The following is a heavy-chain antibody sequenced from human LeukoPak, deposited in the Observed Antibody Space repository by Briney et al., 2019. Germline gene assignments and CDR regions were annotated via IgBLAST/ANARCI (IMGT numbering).Heavy chain of an antibody. CDR3: ARHGDVQLWLPYNWFDP. V-gene: IGHV4-59*08. CDR2: IYYSGST. D-gene: IGHD5-18*01. CDR1: GGSISSYY. Sequence: SETLSLTCTVSGGSISSYYWSWIRQPPGKRLEWIGYIYYSGSTNYNPSLKSRVTISVDTSKNQFSLKLSSVTAADTAVYYCARHGDVQLWLPYNWFDPWGQGTLVTVSS. J-gene: IGHJ5*02.